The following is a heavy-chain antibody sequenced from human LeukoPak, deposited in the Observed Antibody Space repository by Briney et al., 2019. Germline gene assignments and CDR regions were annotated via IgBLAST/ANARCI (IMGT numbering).Heavy chain of an antibody. CDR2: IKSKAAGGTT. CDR3: TTGGGDWFDP. CDR1: GFTFSNAW. J-gene: IGHJ5*02. D-gene: IGHD3-10*01. V-gene: IGHV3-15*01. Sequence: GGSLRLSCAASGFTFSNAWMNWVRQAPGKGLEWVGRIKSKAAGGTTDYAAPVKGRFTISRDDSKNTLYLQMNSLKTEDTAVYYCTTGGGDWFDPWGQGTLVTVSS.